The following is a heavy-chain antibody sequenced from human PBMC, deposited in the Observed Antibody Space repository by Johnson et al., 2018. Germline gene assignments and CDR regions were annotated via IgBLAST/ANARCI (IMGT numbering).Heavy chain of an antibody. Sequence: QVQLVESGGGVVQPGRSLRLSCAASGFTFSSYAMHWVRQAPGKGLEWVAVISYDGSNKYYADSVKGRFTISRDNSKNTLYLQMNSLRAEDTAGYYCASDREGMATIRVGAFDIWGQGTMVTVSS. CDR1: GFTFSSYA. CDR2: ISYDGSNK. D-gene: IGHD5-24*01. CDR3: ASDREGMATIRVGAFDI. V-gene: IGHV3-30-3*01. J-gene: IGHJ3*02.